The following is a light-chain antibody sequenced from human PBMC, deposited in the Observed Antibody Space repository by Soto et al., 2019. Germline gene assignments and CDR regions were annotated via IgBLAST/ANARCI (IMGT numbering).Light chain of an antibody. CDR3: QQCDSYYLT. V-gene: IGKV1-5*01. CDR1: QSISSW. J-gene: IGKJ1*01. CDR2: DAS. Sequence: DIQMTQSPSTLSASIGDRVTITCRASQSISSWLAWYQQKPGKAPKLLIYDASKLESGVPSRFGGSGSGTEFSLAISSLQPDDFATYFCQQCDSYYLTFGQGTKVEIK.